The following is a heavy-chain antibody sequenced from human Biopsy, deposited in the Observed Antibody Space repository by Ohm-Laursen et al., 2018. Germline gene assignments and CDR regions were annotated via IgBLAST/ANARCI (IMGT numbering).Heavy chain of an antibody. Sequence: GTLSLTWTVSGGSLNFYYWSWIRQPPGKGLEWIGYMYYSGSTKYSPSLKNRVTVSFDTSKNQFSLRLNSVTTADTAVYYCARATNSTGWPYYYFYGMDVWGQGTTVTVSS. D-gene: IGHD2/OR15-2a*01. CDR1: GGSLNFYY. J-gene: IGHJ6*02. V-gene: IGHV4-59*01. CDR3: ARATNSTGWPYYYFYGMDV. CDR2: MYYSGST.